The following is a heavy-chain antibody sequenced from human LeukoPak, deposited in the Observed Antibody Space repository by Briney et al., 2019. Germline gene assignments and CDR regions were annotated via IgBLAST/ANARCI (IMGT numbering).Heavy chain of an antibody. Sequence: GGSLRLSCAASGFTFSSYAMSWVRQAPGKGLEWVSAISGGGGSTYYADSVKGRFTISRDNSKNTLDLQMSSLRAEDTAVYYCARTRGYYDYVWGEGTLVTVSS. CDR1: GFTFSSYA. J-gene: IGHJ4*02. D-gene: IGHD3-16*01. V-gene: IGHV3-23*01. CDR2: ISGGGGST. CDR3: ARTRGYYDYV.